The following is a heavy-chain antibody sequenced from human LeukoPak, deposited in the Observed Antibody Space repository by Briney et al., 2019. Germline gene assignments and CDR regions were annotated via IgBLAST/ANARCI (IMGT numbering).Heavy chain of an antibody. D-gene: IGHD3-3*02. CDR1: GYTFTSYA. J-gene: IGHJ4*02. CDR2: INTNTGNP. CDR3: ARVGLPSGIYYFDY. Sequence: ASVKVSCKASGYTFTSYAMNWVRQAPGQGLEWMGWINTNTGNPTYAQGFTGRFVFSLDTSVSTAYLQISSLKAEDTAVYYCARVGLPSGIYYFDYWGQGTLVTVSS. V-gene: IGHV7-4-1*02.